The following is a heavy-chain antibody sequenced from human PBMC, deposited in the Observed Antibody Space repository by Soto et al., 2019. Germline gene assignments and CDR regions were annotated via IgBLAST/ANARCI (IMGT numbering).Heavy chain of an antibody. Sequence: QVQLVQSGAEVRKPGASVKVSCKTSGYSFTSYGISWVRQAPGQGLEWMAWISPYTDKTDYAQKFQGKVTLTTDTSTSTIYMELRSLTSDDTAVYYCARDYHLAPRHGYGIDVWGQGTTVIVSS. CDR3: ARDYHLAPRHGYGIDV. J-gene: IGHJ6*02. V-gene: IGHV1-18*01. CDR1: GYSFTSYG. D-gene: IGHD3-3*02. CDR2: ISPYTDKT.